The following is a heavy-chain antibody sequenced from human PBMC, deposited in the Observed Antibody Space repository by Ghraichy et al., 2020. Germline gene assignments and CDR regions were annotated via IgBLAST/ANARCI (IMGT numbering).Heavy chain of an antibody. CDR1: GYSFTSYW. D-gene: IGHD6-13*01. Sequence: GESLNISCKGSGYSFTSYWIGWVRQMPGKGLEWMGIIYPGDSDTRYSPSFQGQVTISADKSISTAYLQWSSLKASDTAMYYCARLRRGPPKIAAAGKNRDSTEYFQHWGQDTLVTVSS. CDR3: ARLRRGPPKIAAAGKNRDSTEYFQH. CDR2: IYPGDSDT. J-gene: IGHJ1*01. V-gene: IGHV5-51*01.